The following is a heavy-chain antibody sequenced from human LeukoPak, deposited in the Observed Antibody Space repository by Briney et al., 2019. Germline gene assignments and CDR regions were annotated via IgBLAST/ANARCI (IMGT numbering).Heavy chain of an antibody. CDR2: ISTGSRYI. CDR1: GFTFSRYY. Sequence: GGSLRLSCAASGFTFSRYYMGWVRQTPGKGLEWVSSISTGSRYIYYAYSVKGRFTISRDDAKNSLYLQMDYLRAEDTAVYYCARADCSGSTCYLRRSWFDPWGQGTLVTVSS. CDR3: ARADCSGSTCYLRRSWFDP. V-gene: IGHV3-21*01. J-gene: IGHJ5*02. D-gene: IGHD2-2*01.